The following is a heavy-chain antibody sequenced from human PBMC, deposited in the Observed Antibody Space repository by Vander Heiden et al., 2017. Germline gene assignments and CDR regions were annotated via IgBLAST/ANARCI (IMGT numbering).Heavy chain of an antibody. Sequence: TFSSHAISWVRQAPGQGLEWMGGIIPILGIANDAQKFQGRVTITADKSTSTAYMELSSLRSEDTAVYYCARSGVTMVRGGHNYGMDVWGQGTTVTVSS. J-gene: IGHJ6*02. CDR1: TFSSHA. CDR3: ARSGVTMVRGGHNYGMDV. CDR2: IIPILGIA. D-gene: IGHD3-10*01. V-gene: IGHV1-69*10.